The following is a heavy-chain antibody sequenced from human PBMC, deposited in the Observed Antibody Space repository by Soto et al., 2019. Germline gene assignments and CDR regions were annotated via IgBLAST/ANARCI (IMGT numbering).Heavy chain of an antibody. V-gene: IGHV4-30-4*01. CDR2: IYYSGST. Sequence: NPSETLSLTCTVSGGSISSGDYYWSWIRQPPGKGLEWIGYIYYSGSTYYNPSLKSRVTISVDTSKNQFSLKLSSVTAADTAVYYCARNIAAAGTTFDPWGQGTLVTVSS. CDR3: ARNIAAAGTTFDP. D-gene: IGHD6-13*01. J-gene: IGHJ5*02. CDR1: GGSISSGDYY.